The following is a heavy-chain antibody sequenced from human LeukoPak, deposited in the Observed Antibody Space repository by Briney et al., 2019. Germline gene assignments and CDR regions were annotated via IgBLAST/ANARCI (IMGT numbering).Heavy chain of an antibody. CDR2: INPNSGGT. J-gene: IGHJ4*02. Sequence: GASVKVSCKASGYTFTGYYMHWVRQAPGQGLEWMGWINPNSGGTNYAQKFQGRVTMTRDTSISTAYMELSRLRSDDTAVYYCARAGYYYDSSGYYSNWGQGTLVTVSS. CDR1: GYTFTGYY. CDR3: ARAGYYYDSSGYYSN. V-gene: IGHV1-2*02. D-gene: IGHD3-22*01.